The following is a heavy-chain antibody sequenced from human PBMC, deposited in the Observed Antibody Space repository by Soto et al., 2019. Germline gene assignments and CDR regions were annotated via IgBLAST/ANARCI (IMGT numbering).Heavy chain of an antibody. CDR3: ARDQPAATRGYYYMDV. CDR1: GGTFSSYT. Sequence: SVKVSCKASGGTFSSYTISWVRQASGQGLEWMGRIIPILGIANYAQKFQGRVTITADKSTSTAYMELSSLRSEDTAVYYCARDQPAATRGYYYMDVWGKGTTVTVSS. V-gene: IGHV1-69*04. CDR2: IIPILGIA. D-gene: IGHD2-2*01. J-gene: IGHJ6*03.